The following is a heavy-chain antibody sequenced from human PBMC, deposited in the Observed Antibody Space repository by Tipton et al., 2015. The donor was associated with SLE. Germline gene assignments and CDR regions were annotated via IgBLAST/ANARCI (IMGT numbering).Heavy chain of an antibody. J-gene: IGHJ3*02. D-gene: IGHD3-9*01. CDR3: ARRGNYDILTAHDAFDI. Sequence: TLSLTCTVSGGSISSSSYYWGWIRQPPGKGLEWIGSIYYSGSTYYNPSLKSRVTISVDTSKNQFSLKLSSVTAADTAVYYCARRGNYDILTAHDAFDIWCQGTMVTVSS. CDR1: GGSISSSSYY. CDR2: IYYSGST. V-gene: IGHV4-39*01.